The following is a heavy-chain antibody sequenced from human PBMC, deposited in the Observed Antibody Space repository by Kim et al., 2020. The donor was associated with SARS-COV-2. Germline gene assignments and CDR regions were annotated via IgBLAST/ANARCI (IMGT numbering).Heavy chain of an antibody. Sequence: VKVRFTISRDDAKNSLYLQMKSLRAEDTAVYYCARAQGATGGYYYYGMDVWGQGTTVTVSS. V-gene: IGHV3-7*04. D-gene: IGHD2-8*02. J-gene: IGHJ6*02. CDR3: ARAQGATGGYYYYGMDV.